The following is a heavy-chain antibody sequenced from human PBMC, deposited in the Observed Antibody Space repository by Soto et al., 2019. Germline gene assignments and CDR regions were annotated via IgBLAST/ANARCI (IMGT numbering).Heavy chain of an antibody. D-gene: IGHD2-21*01. Sequence: QVQLVQSGAEVKKPGASVKVSCKASGYTFTSYGISWVRQAPGQGLEWMGSISAYNGNTNYAQKLQGRVTMTTDTSTSTAYMELRSLRSDDTAVYYWARVNGPGGRGTDFDYWGQGTLVTVSS. J-gene: IGHJ4*02. V-gene: IGHV1-18*04. CDR1: GYTFTSYG. CDR3: ARVNGPGGRGTDFDY. CDR2: ISAYNGNT.